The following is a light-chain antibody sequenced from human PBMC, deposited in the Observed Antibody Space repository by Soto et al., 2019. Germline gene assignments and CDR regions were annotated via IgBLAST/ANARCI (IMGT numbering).Light chain of an antibody. CDR1: SSDVGTHGY. V-gene: IGLV2-8*01. CDR2: DVT. Sequence: QSALTQPPSASGSPGQSVTISCTGTSSDVGTHGYVSWYQQHAGKAPKLMIYDVTKRPSGVPDRFSGSTSANTASLTVSGLQAEDEADYYCMCYAGGNNWVFGGGTKLTVL. J-gene: IGLJ3*02. CDR3: MCYAGGNNWV.